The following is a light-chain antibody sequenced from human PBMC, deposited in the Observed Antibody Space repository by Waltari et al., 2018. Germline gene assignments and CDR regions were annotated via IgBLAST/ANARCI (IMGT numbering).Light chain of an antibody. J-gene: IGKJ4*01. V-gene: IGKV1-9*01. CDR1: QGISTH. CDR3: LHLNNFPLS. CDR2: AAS. Sequence: DIQLTQSPSFLSASVRDRVTIPCRASQGISTHLAWYQQKPGKGPKLRIYAASTLQSDIPSRFSGSGSGTEFTLTISSLQSEDFATYYCLHLNNFPLSFGGGTKVELK.